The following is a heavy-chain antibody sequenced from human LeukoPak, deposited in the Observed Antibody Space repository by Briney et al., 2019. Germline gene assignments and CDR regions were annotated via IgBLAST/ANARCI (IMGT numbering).Heavy chain of an antibody. CDR1: GYTFTSYD. CDR3: ARDRWGLWGSDAFDI. CDR2: MNPNSGNT. J-gene: IGHJ3*02. D-gene: IGHD3-16*01. Sequence: GASVKVSCKASGYTFTSYDINWVRQATGQGLEWMGWMNPNSGNTGYAQKFQGRVTITRNTSISTAYMELSSLRSEDMAVYYCARDRWGLWGSDAFDIWGQGTMVTVSS. V-gene: IGHV1-8*03.